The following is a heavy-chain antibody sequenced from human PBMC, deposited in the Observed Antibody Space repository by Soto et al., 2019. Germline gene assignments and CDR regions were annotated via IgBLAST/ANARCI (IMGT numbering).Heavy chain of an antibody. V-gene: IGHV3-30*18. J-gene: IGHJ4*02. CDR1: GFNFSSYC. CDR2: ISYDGSDT. CDR3: AKDASDCTSGDCCYYFHH. Sequence: PGGSLRLSCAASGFNFSSYCMHWVRQAPGKGLEWVAVISYDGSDTTYADSVRGRFIISRDNSRNTLYLQLNRLGAEDTAVYYCAKDASDCTSGDCCYYFHHWGLGALVTVSS. D-gene: IGHD2-8*01.